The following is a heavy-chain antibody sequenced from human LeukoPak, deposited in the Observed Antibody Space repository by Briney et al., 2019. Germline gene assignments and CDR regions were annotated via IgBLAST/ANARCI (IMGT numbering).Heavy chain of an antibody. J-gene: IGHJ3*02. CDR1: GFTFSNYG. Sequence: GGSLRLSCAASGFTFSNYGMHWVRQAPAKGREWVAVIWYDGSNKYYADSVKGRFTISRDNSKNTVYLQMNSLRAEDTAVYYCARSPRNYDILTGYYGGLAFDIWGQGTMVTVSS. CDR2: IWYDGSNK. CDR3: ARSPRNYDILTGYYGGLAFDI. V-gene: IGHV3-33*01. D-gene: IGHD3-9*01.